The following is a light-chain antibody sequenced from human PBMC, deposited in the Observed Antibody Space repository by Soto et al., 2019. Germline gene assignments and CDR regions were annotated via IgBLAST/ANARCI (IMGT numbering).Light chain of an antibody. CDR2: EVN. V-gene: IGLV2-14*01. CDR3: SSYSISTAYL. Sequence: QSALTQPASVSGSPEQSITLSCTGTSTDGGGYDYVSCYQLHSGKAPQFMVFEVNNRPSGVSYRFSGSKSGNTASLTISGLEAEDEADYFCSSYSISTAYLFGTGTKVTVL. J-gene: IGLJ1*01. CDR1: STDGGGYDY.